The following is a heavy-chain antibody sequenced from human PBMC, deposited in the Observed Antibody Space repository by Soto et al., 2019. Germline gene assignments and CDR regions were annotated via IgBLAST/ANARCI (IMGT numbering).Heavy chain of an antibody. D-gene: IGHD5-12*01. Sequence: EVQLVESGGGLIQPGGSLRLSCAASGFTVSSNYMSWVRQAPGKGLEWVSVIYSGGSTYYADSVKGRFTISRDNSKNTLYLQMNSLRAEDTAVYYCARDEGGVEMATISGAFDIWGQGTMVTVSS. CDR3: ARDEGGVEMATISGAFDI. CDR2: IYSGGST. CDR1: GFTVSSNY. V-gene: IGHV3-53*01. J-gene: IGHJ3*02.